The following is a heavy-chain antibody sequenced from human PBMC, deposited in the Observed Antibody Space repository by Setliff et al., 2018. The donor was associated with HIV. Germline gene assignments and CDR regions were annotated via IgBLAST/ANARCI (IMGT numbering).Heavy chain of an antibody. Sequence: SVKVSCKASGGTFSSYPISWVRQAPGQGLEWMGGIIPIFGTTHYAQKFQGRVTVTADESRSTAYMQLSSLRSDDTAVYYCARGRNYDSSGYGGYYYYMDVWGKGTTVTVSS. CDR1: GGTFSSYP. V-gene: IGHV1-69*13. CDR2: IIPIFGTT. CDR3: ARGRNYDSSGYGGYYYYMDV. D-gene: IGHD3-22*01. J-gene: IGHJ6*03.